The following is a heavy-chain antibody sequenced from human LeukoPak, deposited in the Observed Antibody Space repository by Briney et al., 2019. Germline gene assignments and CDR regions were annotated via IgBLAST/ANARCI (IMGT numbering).Heavy chain of an antibody. J-gene: IGHJ2*01. Sequence: PSETLSLTCAVSGASISSNNWWSWVRQPPGKGLEWIGEIYHSGSTNYNPSLKSRVTISVDTSKNQFSLKLSSVTAADTAVYYCARVYYSNSYDYWYFDLWGRGTLVTVSS. D-gene: IGHD6-13*01. CDR2: IYHSGST. CDR3: ARVYYSNSYDYWYFDL. CDR1: GASISSNNW. V-gene: IGHV4-4*02.